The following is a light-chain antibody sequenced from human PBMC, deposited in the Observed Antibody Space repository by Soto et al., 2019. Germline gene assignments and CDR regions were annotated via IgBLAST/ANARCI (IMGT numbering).Light chain of an antibody. CDR1: SSDVGGYNY. V-gene: IGLV2-8*01. Sequence: QSALTQPPSASGSPGQSVTISCTGTSSDVGGYNYVSWYQQHPGKATKLMIYEVSKRPSGVPDRFSGSKSGNTASLTVSGLQAEDEADYYCSSYAGSNLWVFGGGTKLTVL. J-gene: IGLJ3*02. CDR3: SSYAGSNLWV. CDR2: EVS.